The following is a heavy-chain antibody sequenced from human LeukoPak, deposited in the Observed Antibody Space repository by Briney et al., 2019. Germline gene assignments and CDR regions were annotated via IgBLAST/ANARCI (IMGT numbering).Heavy chain of an antibody. CDR1: GGSISSYY. V-gene: IGHV4-59*01. J-gene: IGHJ5*02. Sequence: SETLSLTCTVSGGSISSYYWSWIRQPPGKGLEWIGYIYYSGSTNYNPSLKSRVTISVDTSKNQFSLKLSSVTAADTAVYYCARTTVHSSSWPFRNWFDPWGQGTLVTVSS. CDR3: ARTTVHSSSWPFRNWFDP. D-gene: IGHD6-13*01. CDR2: IYYSGST.